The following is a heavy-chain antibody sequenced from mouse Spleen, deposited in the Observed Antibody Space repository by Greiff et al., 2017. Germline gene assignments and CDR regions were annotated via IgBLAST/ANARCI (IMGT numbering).Heavy chain of an antibody. Sequence: EVQGVESGGGLVKLGGSLKLSCAASGFTFSSYAMSWVRQTPEKRLEWVATISSGGGNTYYPDSVKGRFTISRDNAKNTLYLQMSSLKSEDTAMYYCARPDSSGYGWFAYWGQGTLVTVSA. V-gene: IGHV5-9-3*01. J-gene: IGHJ3*01. CDR3: ARPDSSGYGWFAY. CDR2: ISSGGGNT. CDR1: GFTFSSYA. D-gene: IGHD3-2*01.